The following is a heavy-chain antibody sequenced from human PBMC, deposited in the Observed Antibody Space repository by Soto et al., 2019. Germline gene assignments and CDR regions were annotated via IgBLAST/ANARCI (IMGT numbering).Heavy chain of an antibody. D-gene: IGHD1-26*01. J-gene: IGHJ3*02. CDR2: VTSNGGSV. CDR1: GFPFGSYA. V-gene: IGHV3-64D*06. CDR3: VKGVGSTITCYNCAFDI. Sequence: LRLSCSASGFPFGSYAMHWVRQCPGKGLEYVSAVTSNGGSVYYADSVKGRFSISRDNFQNTLHLHMSSLKAEDTAVYYCVKGVGSTITCYNCAFDIWGQGTMVTVSS.